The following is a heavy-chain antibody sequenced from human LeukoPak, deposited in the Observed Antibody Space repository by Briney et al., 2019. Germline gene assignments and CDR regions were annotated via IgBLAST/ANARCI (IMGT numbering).Heavy chain of an antibody. J-gene: IGHJ4*02. V-gene: IGHV1-2*02. CDR1: GYTLTGYY. CDR2: INPNSGGT. D-gene: IGHD3-10*01. CDR3: ASMLVGGGTYDY. Sequence: GASVKVSCKASGYTLTGYYMDGVRQAPGQGLEWMGWINPNSGGTNYAQKFQGRVTMTRDTSISAADMEVSRLRADDTVVYYCASMLVGGGTYDYGRQGNLVSVSS.